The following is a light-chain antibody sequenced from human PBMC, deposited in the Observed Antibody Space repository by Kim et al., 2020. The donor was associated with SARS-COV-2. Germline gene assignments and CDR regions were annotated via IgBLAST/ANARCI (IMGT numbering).Light chain of an antibody. CDR1: KLGDKY. CDR2: QDS. V-gene: IGLV3-1*01. Sequence: SYELTQPPSVSVSPGQTASITCSGDKLGDKYACWYQQKPGQSPVLVIYQDSKRPSGIPERFSGSNSGNTATLTISGTRAMAEADYYCQAWDSSILLVFGG. CDR3: QAWDSSILLV. J-gene: IGLJ3*02.